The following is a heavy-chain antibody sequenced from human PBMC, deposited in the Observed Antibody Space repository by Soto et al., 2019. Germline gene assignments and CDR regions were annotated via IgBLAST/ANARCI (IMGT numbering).Heavy chain of an antibody. D-gene: IGHD1-1*01. J-gene: IGHJ4*02. Sequence: EVQLVESGGGLVKPGGSLRLSCAASGFSFNFYNMNWVRQAPGKGLECVSSISGSSNYIFYADSVKGRFTISRDNAKNSLYLQMNSLRAEDTAVYYCANGNINPFDHWGQGTLVTVSS. CDR1: GFSFNFYN. V-gene: IGHV3-21*01. CDR3: ANGNINPFDH. CDR2: ISGSSNYI.